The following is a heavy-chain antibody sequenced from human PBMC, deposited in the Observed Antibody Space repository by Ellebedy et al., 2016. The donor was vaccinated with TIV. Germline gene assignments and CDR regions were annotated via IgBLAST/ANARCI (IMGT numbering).Heavy chain of an antibody. D-gene: IGHD2-2*01. V-gene: IGHV1-69*13. CDR3: ARDLIPAAMGMDV. Sequence: SVKVSXXASGDTFSNYAISWVRQAPGQGLEWMGVIIPIFGIANYAQKFQGRVTIIADESTNTAYMELSSLRSEDTAVYYCARDLIPAAMGMDVWGHGTTVTVSS. CDR1: GDTFSNYA. CDR2: IIPIFGIA. J-gene: IGHJ6*02.